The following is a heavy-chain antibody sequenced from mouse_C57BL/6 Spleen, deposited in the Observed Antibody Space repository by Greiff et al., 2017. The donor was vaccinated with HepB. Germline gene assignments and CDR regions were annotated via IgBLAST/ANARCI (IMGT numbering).Heavy chain of an antibody. D-gene: IGHD2-4*01. V-gene: IGHV1-4*01. CDR3: ARDDDYDDDY. J-gene: IGHJ2*01. CDR2: INPSSGYT. CDR1: GYTFTSYT. Sequence: VKVVESGAELARPGASVKMSCKASGYTFTSYTMHWVKQRPGQGLEWIGYINPSSGYTKYNQKFKDKATLTADKSSSTAYMQLSSLTSEDSAVYYCARDDDYDDDYWGQGTTLTVSS.